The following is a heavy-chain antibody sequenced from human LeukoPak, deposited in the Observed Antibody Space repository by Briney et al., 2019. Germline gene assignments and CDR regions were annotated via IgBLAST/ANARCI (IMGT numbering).Heavy chain of an antibody. V-gene: IGHV3-20*04. CDR2: INWNGGST. CDR3: ARTIVVVPAAATYYYYYYMDV. CDR1: GFTFDDYG. Sequence: GGSLRLSCAASGFTFDDYGMSWVCQAPGKGLEWVSGINWNGGSTGYADSVKGRFTISRDNAKNSLYLQMNSLRAEDTALYYCARTIVVVPAAATYYYYYYMDVWGKGTTVTVSS. D-gene: IGHD2-2*01. J-gene: IGHJ6*03.